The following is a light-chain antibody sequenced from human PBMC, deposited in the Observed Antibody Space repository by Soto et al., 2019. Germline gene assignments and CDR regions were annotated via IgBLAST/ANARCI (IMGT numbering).Light chain of an antibody. Sequence: QSALTQPASVSGSPGQSITFSCTGTSSDVGGYNYVSWYQQHPGKAPKLMIYDVSNRPSGVSNRFSGSKSGNTASLTISGLQAEDEADYYCSSNISSSTCVFGTGTKVTVL. J-gene: IGLJ1*01. CDR1: SSDVGGYNY. CDR2: DVS. CDR3: SSNISSSTCV. V-gene: IGLV2-14*01.